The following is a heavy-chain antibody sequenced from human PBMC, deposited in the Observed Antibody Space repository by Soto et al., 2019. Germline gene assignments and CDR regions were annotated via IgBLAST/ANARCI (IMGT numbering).Heavy chain of an antibody. V-gene: IGHV3-49*03. D-gene: IGHD2-2*01. CDR3: TSLHVCSSTSCPPVGWFDP. Sequence: GGSLRLSCTASGFTFGDYAMSWFRQAPGKGLEWVGFIRSKAYGGTTEYAASVKGRFTISRDDSKSIAYLQMNSLKTEDTAVYYCTSLHVCSSTSCPPVGWFDPWGQGTLVTVSS. J-gene: IGHJ5*02. CDR2: IRSKAYGGTT. CDR1: GFTFGDYA.